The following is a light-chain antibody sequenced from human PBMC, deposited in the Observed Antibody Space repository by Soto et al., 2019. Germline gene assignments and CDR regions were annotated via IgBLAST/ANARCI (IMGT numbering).Light chain of an antibody. CDR2: GAS. J-gene: IGKJ4*01. V-gene: IGKV3-15*01. CDR1: QYIGSN. CDR3: QKFANSHLI. Sequence: EIVMTQSPATLSVSPGERATLSCRASQYIGSNLAWYQQKPGQAPRLLIYGASTRATGIPARFSGSGSGTEFTLTISSLEPEDSAVYYCQKFANSHLIFGAGTKVDI.